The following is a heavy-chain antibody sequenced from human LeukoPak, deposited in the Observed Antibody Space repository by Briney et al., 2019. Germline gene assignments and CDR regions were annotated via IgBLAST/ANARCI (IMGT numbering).Heavy chain of an antibody. CDR1: GDSVSSATAA. CDR2: TYYRSKWYK. Sequence: SQTLSLTCAISGDSVSSATAAWNWIRQSPSRGLEWLGRTYYRSKWYKEYAVSVKSRIVINPDTSKNQFSLQLNSVTPDDTAVYYRIRDQVGFDPWGQGTLVTVSS. CDR3: IRDQVGFDP. V-gene: IGHV6-1*01. J-gene: IGHJ5*02. D-gene: IGHD1-26*01.